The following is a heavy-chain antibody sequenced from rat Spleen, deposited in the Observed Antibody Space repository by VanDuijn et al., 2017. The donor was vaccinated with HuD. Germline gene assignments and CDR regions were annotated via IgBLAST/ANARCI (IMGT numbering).Heavy chain of an antibody. D-gene: IGHD1-11*01. CDR2: ISPSGGST. V-gene: IGHV5-19*01. CDR3: ATGATEAPYWYFDF. CDR1: GFTFSNYG. J-gene: IGHJ1*01. Sequence: EVHLVESGGGLVQPGRSLKVSCAASGFTFSNYGMHWIRQAPTKGLEWVASISPSGGSTYYRDSVKGRFTISRDNAKSTLYLQMDSLRSEDTATYYCATGATEAPYWYFDFWGPGTMVTVSS.